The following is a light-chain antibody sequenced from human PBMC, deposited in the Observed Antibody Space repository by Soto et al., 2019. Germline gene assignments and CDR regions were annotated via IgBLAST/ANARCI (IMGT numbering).Light chain of an antibody. J-gene: IGLJ1*01. CDR2: AVS. Sequence: QSALTQPASVSGSPGQSITISCTGTASDVGGYNYVSWYQQHPGKAPKLMIHAVSNRPSGISSRFSGSKSGNTASLTISGLQYEDEADYFCCSYTSRTTDVFGTGTKLTVL. CDR3: CSYTSRTTDV. V-gene: IGLV2-14*01. CDR1: ASDVGGYNY.